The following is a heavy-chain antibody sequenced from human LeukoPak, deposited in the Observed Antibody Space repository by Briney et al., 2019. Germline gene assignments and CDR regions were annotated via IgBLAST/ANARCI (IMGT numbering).Heavy chain of an antibody. D-gene: IGHD2-2*01. V-gene: IGHV4-4*07. CDR1: GGSISSYY. J-gene: IGHJ6*02. CDR3: ARSCSSTSCYYYYGMDV. CDR2: IYTSGST. Sequence: NPSETLSLTCTVSGGSISSYYWSWIRQPAGKGLEWIGRIYTSGSTNYNPSLKSRVTMSVDTFKNQFSLKLSSVTAADTAVYYCARSCSSTSCYYYYGMDVWGQGTTVTVSS.